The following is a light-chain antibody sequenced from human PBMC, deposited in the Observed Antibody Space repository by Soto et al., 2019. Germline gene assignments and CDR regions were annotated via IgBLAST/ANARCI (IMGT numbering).Light chain of an antibody. V-gene: IGKV1-27*01. CDR2: ATS. CDR3: QKYNSAPLT. CDR1: QGTAPY. Sequence: DVQMTQSPSSLAASVGDRVTITCRASQGTAPYLAWFQQKPGKVPRLLIYATSTLQSGVPSRFSGSGSGTDFTLTISSLQPEDVATYYCQKYNSAPLTFGGGTKVEIK. J-gene: IGKJ4*01.